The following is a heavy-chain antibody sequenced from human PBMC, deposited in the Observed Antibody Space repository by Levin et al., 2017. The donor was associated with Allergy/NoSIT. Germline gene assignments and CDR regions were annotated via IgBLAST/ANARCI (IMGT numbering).Heavy chain of an antibody. CDR1: GYTFTGYY. D-gene: IGHD5-12*01. CDR2: INPNSGGT. Sequence: ASVKVSCKASGYTFTGYYMHWVRQAPGQGLEWMGWINPNSGGTNYAQKFQGRVTMTRDTSISTAYMELSRLRSDDTAVYYCARDLGAGGYDSDYWGQGTLVTVSS. V-gene: IGHV1-2*02. CDR3: ARDLGAGGYDSDY. J-gene: IGHJ4*02.